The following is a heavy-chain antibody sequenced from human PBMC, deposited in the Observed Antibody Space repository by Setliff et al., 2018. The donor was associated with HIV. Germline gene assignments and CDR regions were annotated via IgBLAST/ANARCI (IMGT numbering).Heavy chain of an antibody. D-gene: IGHD6-13*01. CDR2: INPKSGNT. CDR1: GYTFTSYD. CDR3: ARGKASAAVYWYFDL. Sequence: ASVEVSCKASGYTFTSYDINWVRQATGQGLEGMGWINPKSGNTGYAQKFQGRVTMTRNTSISTAYMELSSLRSEDTAVYYCARGKASAAVYWYFDLCGRGTLFTVSS. J-gene: IGHJ2*01. V-gene: IGHV1-8*01.